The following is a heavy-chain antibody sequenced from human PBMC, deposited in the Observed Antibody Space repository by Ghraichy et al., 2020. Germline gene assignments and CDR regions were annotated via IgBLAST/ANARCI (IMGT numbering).Heavy chain of an antibody. J-gene: IGHJ3*02. CDR3: ARLRGWLQLPDDAFDI. CDR1: GGSISSYY. CDR2: IYYSGST. Sequence: SETLSLTYTVSGGSISSYYWSWIRQPPGKGLEWIGYIYYSGSTNYNPSLKSRVTISVDTSKNQFSLKLSSVTAADTAVYYCARLRGWLQLPDDAFDIWGQGTMVTVSS. D-gene: IGHD5-24*01. V-gene: IGHV4-59*08.